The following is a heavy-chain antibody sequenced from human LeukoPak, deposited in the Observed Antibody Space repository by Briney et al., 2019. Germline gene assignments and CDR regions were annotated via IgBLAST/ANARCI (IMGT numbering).Heavy chain of an antibody. J-gene: IGHJ3*02. CDR1: GFTFSSYS. Sequence: PGGSLRLSCAASGFTFSSYSMNWVRQAPGKGLEWVSSISSSSSYIYYADSVKGRFTISRDNAKNSLYLQMNSLRAEDTAVYYCARVSGYHEYDAFDIWGQGTMVTVSS. D-gene: IGHD3-10*01. V-gene: IGHV3-21*01. CDR3: ARVSGYHEYDAFDI. CDR2: ISSSSSYI.